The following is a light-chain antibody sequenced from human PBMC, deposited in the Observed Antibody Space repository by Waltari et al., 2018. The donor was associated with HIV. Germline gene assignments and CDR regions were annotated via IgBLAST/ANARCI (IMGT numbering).Light chain of an antibody. V-gene: IGLV2-14*03. CDR2: DVD. CDR3: ASFTGDNTVI. Sequence: AVTQPASVSGLPGQSTTISCTGDDSDFGLYNFVSWYQQHSGQPPRLILYDVDSRASGVSDRFSGSMSGNTASLTISVLRAEDEGHYYCASFTGDNTVIFGGGTEVTVL. J-gene: IGLJ2*01. CDR1: DSDFGLYNF.